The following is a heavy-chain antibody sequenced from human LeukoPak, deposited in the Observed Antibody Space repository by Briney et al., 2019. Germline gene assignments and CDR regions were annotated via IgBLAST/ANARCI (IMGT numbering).Heavy chain of an antibody. D-gene: IGHD6-19*01. CDR1: GGSISGYY. Sequence: SETLSLTCTVSGGSISGYYWSWIRQSPGKGLEWIAYIYYSGSTNYNPSLKSRVTISVDTSKNQFSLKLSSATAADAAVYYCARWDSSAWFYDFWGQGTLVTVSS. V-gene: IGHV4-59*08. J-gene: IGHJ4*02. CDR3: ARWDSSAWFYDF. CDR2: IYYSGST.